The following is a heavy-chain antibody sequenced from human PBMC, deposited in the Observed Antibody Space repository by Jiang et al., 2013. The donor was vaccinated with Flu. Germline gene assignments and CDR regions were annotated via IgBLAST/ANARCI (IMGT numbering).Heavy chain of an antibody. D-gene: IGHD3-10*01. J-gene: IGHJ3*02. CDR3: AKSHVGSAFDALDI. CDR2: IRSDETDQ. Sequence: GVVQPGGSLRLSCAASGFDFRKYGMHWVRQAPGKGLEWVGFIRSDETDQYYGDSVKGRFTISRDTSKSTLYLEMTRLTTEDTALYYCAKSHVGSAFDALDIWGQGTMVTVSS. V-gene: IGHV3-30*02. CDR1: GFDFRKYG.